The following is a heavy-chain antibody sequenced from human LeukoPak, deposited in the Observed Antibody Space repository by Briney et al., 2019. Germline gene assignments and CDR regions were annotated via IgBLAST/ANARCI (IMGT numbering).Heavy chain of an antibody. CDR3: ARAQGGYGSGSPFDY. CDR1: GGSISSGDYY. V-gene: IGHV4-30-4*01. Sequence: PSETLSLTCTVSGGSISSGDYYWSWIRQPPGKGLEWIGYIYYSGSTYYNPSLKSRVTISVDTSKNQFSLKLSSVTAADTAVYYCARAQGGYGSGSPFDYWGQGTLVTVSS. CDR2: IYYSGST. J-gene: IGHJ4*02. D-gene: IGHD3-10*01.